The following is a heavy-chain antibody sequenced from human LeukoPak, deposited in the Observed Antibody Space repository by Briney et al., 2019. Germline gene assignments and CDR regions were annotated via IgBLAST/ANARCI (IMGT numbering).Heavy chain of an antibody. V-gene: IGHV3-33*01. Sequence: GGFLRLSCAASGFTFSSYGMHWVRQAPGKGLEWVAVIWYDGSNKYYADSVKGRFTISRDNSKNTLYLQMNSLRAEDTAVYYCARGEQQLVLPFDYWGQGTLVTVSS. J-gene: IGHJ4*02. CDR3: ARGEQQLVLPFDY. CDR1: GFTFSSYG. CDR2: IWYDGSNK. D-gene: IGHD6-13*01.